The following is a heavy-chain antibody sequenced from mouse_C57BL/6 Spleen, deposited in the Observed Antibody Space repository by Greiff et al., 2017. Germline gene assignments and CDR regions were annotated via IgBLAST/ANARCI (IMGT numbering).Heavy chain of an antibody. Sequence: VQLKQPGAELVMPGASVKLSCKASGYTFTSYWMHWVKQRPGQGLEWIGEIDPSDSYTNYNQKFKGKSTLTVDKSSSTAYMQLSSLTSEDSAVYYCARRGGYPYYFDNWGQGTTLTVSS. CDR1: GYTFTSYW. CDR2: IDPSDSYT. V-gene: IGHV1-69*01. J-gene: IGHJ2*01. CDR3: ARRGGYPYYFDN. D-gene: IGHD2-2*01.